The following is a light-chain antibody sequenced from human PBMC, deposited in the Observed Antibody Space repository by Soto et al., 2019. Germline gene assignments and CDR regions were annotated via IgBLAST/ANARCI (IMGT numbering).Light chain of an antibody. Sequence: DIHLTQSPSSLSATVGDRDTITCQASQDIRKYLNWYQQKPGKAPKLLIYDASNRETWVPSRFSGSGSGTDFSLSIDSLQPEDIATYYCQQYDHLPYTFGQGTTLEIK. J-gene: IGKJ2*01. CDR3: QQYDHLPYT. CDR2: DAS. V-gene: IGKV1-33*01. CDR1: QDIRKY.